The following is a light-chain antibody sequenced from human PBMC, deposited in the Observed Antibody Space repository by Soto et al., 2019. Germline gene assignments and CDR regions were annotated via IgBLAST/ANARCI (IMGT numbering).Light chain of an antibody. J-gene: IGLJ3*02. CDR2: GNS. CDR1: SSNIGAGYD. V-gene: IGLV1-40*01. CDR3: HSYDSSLSGGV. Sequence: QSVLTQPPSVSGAPGQRVTISCTGSSSNIGAGYDVHWYQQLPGTAPKLLIYGNSNRPSGVPYRFSGSKSGTSASLAITGLQAEDEADYYCHSYDSSLSGGVFGGGTKLTVL.